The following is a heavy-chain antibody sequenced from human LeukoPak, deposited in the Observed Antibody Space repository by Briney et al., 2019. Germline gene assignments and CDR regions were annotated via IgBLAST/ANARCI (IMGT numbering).Heavy chain of an antibody. D-gene: IGHD1-26*01. V-gene: IGHV4-59*01. CDR3: ARYSSGSYSRFDY. CDR2: IYYSGST. J-gene: IGHJ4*02. Sequence: IGYIYYSGSTNYNPSLKGRVTMSVDTSKNQFSLKLSSVTAADTAVYYCARYSSGSYSRFDYWGQGTLVTVSS.